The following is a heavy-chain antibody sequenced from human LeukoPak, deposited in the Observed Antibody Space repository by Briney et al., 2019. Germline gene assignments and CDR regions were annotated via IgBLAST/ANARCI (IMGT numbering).Heavy chain of an antibody. V-gene: IGHV3-48*03. CDR1: GFTFSSYE. CDR3: ARGGIVLVTAPGRRYGMDV. Sequence: AGSLRLSCAASGFTFSSYEMNWVRQAPGKGLEWVSHISRSGSTIFYADSTKGRFTISRDNAKTSLYLQMNSLRAEDTAVYYCARGGIVLVTAPGRRYGMDVWGQGTTVTVSS. CDR2: ISRSGSTI. J-gene: IGHJ6*02. D-gene: IGHD2-21*02.